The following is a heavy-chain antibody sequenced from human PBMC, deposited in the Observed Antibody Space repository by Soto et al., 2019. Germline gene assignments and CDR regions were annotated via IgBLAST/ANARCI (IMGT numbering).Heavy chain of an antibody. J-gene: IGHJ4*02. CDR3: AKAKSYSLLLFDY. V-gene: IGHV3-23*01. Sequence: EVQLLESGGGLVQPGGSLRLSCAASGFTFSSYAMSWVRQAPGKGLEWVSAISGSGGSTYYADSVKGRFTISRDNSKNTLYLQMNRLRAEDTAVYYCAKAKSYSLLLFDYWGQGTLVTVSS. D-gene: IGHD4-4*01. CDR1: GFTFSSYA. CDR2: ISGSGGST.